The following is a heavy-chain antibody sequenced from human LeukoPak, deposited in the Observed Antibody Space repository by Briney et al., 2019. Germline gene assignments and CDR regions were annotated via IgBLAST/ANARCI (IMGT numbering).Heavy chain of an antibody. Sequence: ASVKVSCKASGYTFTGYYMHWVRQAPGQGLEWMGWINPNSGGTNYAQKFQGRVTMTRDTPISTAYMELSRLRSDDTAVYYCAFVDFWSASRPEWGQGTLVTVSS. CDR2: INPNSGGT. V-gene: IGHV1-2*02. CDR3: AFVDFWSASRPE. CDR1: GYTFTGYY. D-gene: IGHD3-3*01. J-gene: IGHJ4*02.